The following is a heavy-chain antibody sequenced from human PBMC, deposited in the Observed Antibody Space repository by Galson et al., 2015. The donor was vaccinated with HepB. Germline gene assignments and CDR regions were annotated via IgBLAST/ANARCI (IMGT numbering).Heavy chain of an antibody. CDR1: GGTFSSYA. CDR3: AVDIVVVPAAIFRGYYYYMDV. CDR2: IIPIFGTA. Sequence: SCTASGGTFSSYAISWVRQAPGPGLEWMGGIIPIFGTANYAQKFQGRVTITADESTSTAYMELSSLRSEDTAVYYCAVDIVVVPAAIFRGYYYYMDVWGKGTTVTVSS. D-gene: IGHD2-2*02. V-gene: IGHV1-69*01. J-gene: IGHJ6*03.